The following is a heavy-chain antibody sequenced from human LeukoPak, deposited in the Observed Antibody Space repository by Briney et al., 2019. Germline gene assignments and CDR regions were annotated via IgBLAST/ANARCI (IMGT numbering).Heavy chain of an antibody. D-gene: IGHD6-6*01. CDR2: ISYDGSNK. Sequence: GGSLRLSCAASGFTFSSYGMHWVRQAPGKGLEWVAVISYDGSNKYYADSVKGRFTISRDNSKNTLYLQMNSLRAEDTAVYYCAKDQYSSSDGMDVWGQGTTVTVSS. CDR3: AKDQYSSSDGMDV. J-gene: IGHJ6*02. V-gene: IGHV3-30*18. CDR1: GFTFSSYG.